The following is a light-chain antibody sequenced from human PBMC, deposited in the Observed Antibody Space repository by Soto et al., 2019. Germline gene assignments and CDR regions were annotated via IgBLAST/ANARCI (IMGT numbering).Light chain of an antibody. CDR3: QQRYNWPLT. J-gene: IGKJ4*01. CDR1: QRVSNY. V-gene: IGKV3-11*01. CDR2: NAS. Sequence: EIVLRQSPATLSLSPGARATLSCRASQRVSNYLAWYQQKPGQGPRLFIYNASNRATGIPARFSGSGSGTDFTLTISSLEPEDFAVYYCQQRYNWPLTFGGGTKVEIK.